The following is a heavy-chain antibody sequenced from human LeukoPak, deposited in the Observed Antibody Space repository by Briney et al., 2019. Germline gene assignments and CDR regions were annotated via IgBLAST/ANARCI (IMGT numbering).Heavy chain of an antibody. Sequence: GGSLRLSCAASGFTFSSYSMNWVRQAPGKGLEWVSSISSSSSYIYYADSVKGRFTISRDNAKNSLYLQMNSLRAEDTAVYYCARGGISVAGTMEAFDIWGQGTMVTVSS. CDR3: ARGGISVAGTMEAFDI. CDR2: ISSSSSYI. CDR1: GFTFSSYS. V-gene: IGHV3-21*04. D-gene: IGHD6-19*01. J-gene: IGHJ3*02.